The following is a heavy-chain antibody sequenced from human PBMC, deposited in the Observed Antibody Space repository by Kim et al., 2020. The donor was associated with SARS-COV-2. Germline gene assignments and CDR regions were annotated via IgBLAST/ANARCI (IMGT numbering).Heavy chain of an antibody. D-gene: IGHD1-26*01. CDR1: GFTLSSCG. J-gene: IGHJ4*02. CDR3: AKDRGPGSDVFFDY. Sequence: GGSLRLSCAASGFTLSSCGMSWVRQAPGKGLEWVSTISGTSDRTYYADSVKGRFTISRDSSKNTLYLQMNSLRAEDTAVYYCAKDRGPGSDVFFDYWGQGTLVTVSS. CDR2: ISGTSDRT. V-gene: IGHV3-23*01.